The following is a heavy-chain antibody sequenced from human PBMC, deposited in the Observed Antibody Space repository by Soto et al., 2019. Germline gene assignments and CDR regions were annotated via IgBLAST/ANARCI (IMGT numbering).Heavy chain of an antibody. CDR3: ARVLTTRYYYYFYGMDV. Sequence: GGSLRLSCAASGFTVSSNYMSWVRQAPGKGLEWVSVIYSGGSTYYADSVKGRFTISRHNSKNTLYLQMNSLRAEDTAVYYCARVLTTRYYYYFYGMDVWGQGTTVTVSS. D-gene: IGHD3-9*01. V-gene: IGHV3-53*04. CDR2: IYSGGST. J-gene: IGHJ6*02. CDR1: GFTVSSNY.